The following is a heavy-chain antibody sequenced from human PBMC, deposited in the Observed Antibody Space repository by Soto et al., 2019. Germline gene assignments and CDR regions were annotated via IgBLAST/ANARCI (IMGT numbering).Heavy chain of an antibody. CDR2: IWYDGSNK. D-gene: IGHD3-22*01. CDR3: ARDYDSSGYPRYYFDY. V-gene: IGHV3-33*08. CDR1: GFTFSSYA. J-gene: IGHJ4*02. Sequence: GGSLRLSCATSGFTFSSYAMHWVRQAPGKGLEWVAVIWYDGSNKYYADSVKGRFTISRDNFKNTLYLQMNSLRAEDTAVYYCARDYDSSGYPRYYFDYWGQGTLVTVSS.